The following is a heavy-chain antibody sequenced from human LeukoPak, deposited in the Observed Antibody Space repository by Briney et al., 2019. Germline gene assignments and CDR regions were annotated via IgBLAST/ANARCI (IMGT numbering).Heavy chain of an antibody. CDR1: GFTFSSFG. CDR2: IRYDGSNK. D-gene: IGHD2/OR15-2a*01. J-gene: IGHJ5*02. CDR3: VVITQA. Sequence: PGGSLRLSCAASGFTFSSFGMHSVRQAPGKGLEWVAFIRYDGSNKYYADSVKGRFTISRDNSKNTLYLQMTSLRAEDTAVYYCVVITQAWGQGTLVTVSS. V-gene: IGHV3-30*02.